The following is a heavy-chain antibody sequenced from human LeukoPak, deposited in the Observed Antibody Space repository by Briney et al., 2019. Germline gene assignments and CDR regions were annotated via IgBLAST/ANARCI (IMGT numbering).Heavy chain of an antibody. J-gene: IGHJ4*02. Sequence: SETLSLTCAVYGGSFSGYYWSWIRQPPGKGLEWIGEINHSGSTNYIPSLKSRVTVSLDTSKTQFSLKLSSVTAADTAVYYCARHSTFFGVVIIKGRVRGPFDYWGQGTLVTVSS. V-gene: IGHV4-34*01. CDR3: ARHSTFFGVVIIKGRVRGPFDY. CDR1: GGSFSGYY. CDR2: INHSGST. D-gene: IGHD3-3*01.